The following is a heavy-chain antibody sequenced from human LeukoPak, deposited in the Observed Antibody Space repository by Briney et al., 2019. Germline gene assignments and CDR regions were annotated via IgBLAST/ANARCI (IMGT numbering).Heavy chain of an antibody. CDR3: AKGDKYSSSWYAD. CDR2: ISWNSGSI. J-gene: IGHJ4*02. D-gene: IGHD6-13*01. V-gene: IGHV3-9*01. Sequence: GGSLRLSCTASGFTFDDFAMHWVRQAPGKGLEWVSSISWNSGSIGYADSVKGRFTISRDNAKNSLYLQMISLRTEDTALYYCAKGDKYSSSWYADWGQGTLVTVSS. CDR1: GFTFDDFA.